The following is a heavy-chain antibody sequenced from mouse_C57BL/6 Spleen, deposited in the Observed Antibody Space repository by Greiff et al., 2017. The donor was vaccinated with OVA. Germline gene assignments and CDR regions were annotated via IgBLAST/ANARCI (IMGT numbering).Heavy chain of an antibody. CDR3: ARSLEYYFDY. V-gene: IGHV1-61*01. CDR2: IYPSDSET. CDR1: GYTFTSYW. Sequence: QVQLQQPGAELVRPGSSVKLSCKASGYTFTSYWMDWVKQRHGQGLEWIGNIYPSDSETHYNQKFKDKATLTVDKSSSTAYMQLSSLTSEDSAVYYCARSLEYYFDYWGQGTTLTVSS. J-gene: IGHJ2*01.